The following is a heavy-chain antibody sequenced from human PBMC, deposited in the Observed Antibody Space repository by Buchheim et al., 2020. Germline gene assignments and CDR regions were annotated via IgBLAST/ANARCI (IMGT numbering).Heavy chain of an antibody. D-gene: IGHD3-22*01. CDR2: ISYDGSNK. CDR1: GFTFSSYG. CDR3: AKAHYYDSSGPFDY. Sequence: QVQLVESGGGVVQPGRSLRLSCAASGFTFSSYGMHWVRQAPGKGLEWVAVISYDGSNKYYADSVKGRFTISRDNSKNTLYLQMNSLRAEDTAVYYCAKAHYYDSSGPFDYWGQGTL. J-gene: IGHJ4*02. V-gene: IGHV3-30*18.